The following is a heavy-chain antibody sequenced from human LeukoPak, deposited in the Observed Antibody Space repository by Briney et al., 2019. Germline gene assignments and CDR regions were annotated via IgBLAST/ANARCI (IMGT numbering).Heavy chain of an antibody. D-gene: IGHD3-22*01. V-gene: IGHV1-2*02. CDR3: ARGRSSNPSYYYDSSGYYY. CDR2: INPNSGGT. Sequence: ASVKVSCKASGYTFTGYYMHWVRQAPGQGLEWMGWINPNSGGTNYAQKFQGRVTMTRDTSISTAYMELSRLRSDDTAVYYCARGRSSNPSYYYDSSGYYYWGQGTLVTVSS. J-gene: IGHJ4*02. CDR1: GYTFTGYY.